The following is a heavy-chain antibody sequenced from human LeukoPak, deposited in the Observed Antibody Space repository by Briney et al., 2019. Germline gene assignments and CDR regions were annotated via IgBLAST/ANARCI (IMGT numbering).Heavy chain of an antibody. CDR2: INPSSGDT. V-gene: IGHV1-2*02. J-gene: IGHJ4*02. D-gene: IGHD3-22*01. CDR3: ARAGHDSSGYSFRLDY. CDR1: GYTFAGHH. Sequence: ASVKVSCKTSGYTFAGHHIHWVRQAPGQGLEWMGWINPSSGDTKYAQNFQDRVIMSRDTSISTAYMDLSRLSSDDTAIYYCARAGHDSSGYSFRLDYWGQGTPVTVSS.